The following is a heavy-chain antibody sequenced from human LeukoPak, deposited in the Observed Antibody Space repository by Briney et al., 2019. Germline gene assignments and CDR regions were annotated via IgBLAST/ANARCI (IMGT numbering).Heavy chain of an antibody. D-gene: IGHD5-18*01. CDR3: AVKRGYSYGYFDY. Sequence: GESLRISCKGSGYSFTSYWISRVRQMPGKGLEWMGRIDPSDSYTNYSPSFQGHVTISADKSISTAYLQWSSLKASDTAMYYCAVKRGYSYGYFDYWGQGTLVTVSS. J-gene: IGHJ4*02. V-gene: IGHV5-10-1*01. CDR1: GYSFTSYW. CDR2: IDPSDSYT.